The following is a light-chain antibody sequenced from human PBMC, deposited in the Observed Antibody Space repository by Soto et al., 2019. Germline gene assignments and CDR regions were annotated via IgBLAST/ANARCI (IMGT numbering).Light chain of an antibody. Sequence: QSVRTQPASVSGSPGQSITISCTGTSSDVGGYNYVSWYQQHPGKAPKLMIYDVSNRPSGVSNRFSGSKSGNTASLTISGLQAEDEADYCCSSYTSSSTYVFGTGTKVTVL. CDR2: DVS. J-gene: IGLJ1*01. CDR1: SSDVGGYNY. CDR3: SSYTSSSTYV. V-gene: IGLV2-14*01.